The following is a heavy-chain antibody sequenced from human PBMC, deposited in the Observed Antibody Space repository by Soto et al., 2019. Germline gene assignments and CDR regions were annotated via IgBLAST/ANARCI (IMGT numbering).Heavy chain of an antibody. V-gene: IGHV4-59*01. CDR3: ARGEDAFFYYGLDV. J-gene: IGHJ6*02. CDR2: IDYSGST. CDR1: GGSISSYY. Sequence: PSETLSLTCTVSGGSISSYYWSWIRQPPGKGLEWLGCIDYSGSTNYNPSLKSRVTISVDTSKSQFSLKLTSVTAADTAVYYCARGEDAFFYYGLDVWGQGITVTVSS.